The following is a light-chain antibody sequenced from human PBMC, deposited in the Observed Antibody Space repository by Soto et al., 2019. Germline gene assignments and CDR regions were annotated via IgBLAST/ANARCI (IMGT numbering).Light chain of an antibody. V-gene: IGLV9-49*01. J-gene: IGLJ2*01. CDR1: SGYSNYK. Sequence: QSVLTQPPSASASLGASVTLTCTLSSGYSNYKVDWYQQGPGKGPRFVMRVGTGGIMGSKANGNPDRFSVLGSGLNRDLTIKNIQEEDESDYHCGADHGSGSNFVVVFGGGTKLTVL. CDR3: GADHGSGSNFVVV. CDR2: VGTGGIMG.